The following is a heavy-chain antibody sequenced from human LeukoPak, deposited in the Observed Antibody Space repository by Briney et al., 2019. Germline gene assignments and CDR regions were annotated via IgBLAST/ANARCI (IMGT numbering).Heavy chain of an antibody. V-gene: IGHV3-30-3*01. CDR2: ISYDGSNK. J-gene: IGHJ4*02. CDR3: ARVVRGVNTYYFDY. D-gene: IGHD3-10*01. CDR1: GFTFSSYA. Sequence: PGRSLRLSCAASGFTFSSYAMHWARQAPGKGLEWVAVISYDGSNKYYADSVKGRFTISRDNSKNTLYLQMNSLRAEDTAVYYCARVVRGVNTYYFDYWGQGTLVTVSS.